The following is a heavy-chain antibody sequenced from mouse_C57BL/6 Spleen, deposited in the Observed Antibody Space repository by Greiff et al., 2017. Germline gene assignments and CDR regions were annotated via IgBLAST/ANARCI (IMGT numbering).Heavy chain of an antibody. CDR3: ARSGYYGNYGYFDY. J-gene: IGHJ2*01. CDR2: IYPGDGDT. CDR1: GYAFSSYW. V-gene: IGHV1-80*01. Sequence: VKLMESGAELVKPGASVKISCKASGYAFSSYWMNWVKQRPGKGLEWIGQIYPGDGDTNYNGKFKGKATLTADKSSSTAYMQLSSLTSEDSAVYFCARSGYYGNYGYFDYWGQGTTLTVSS. D-gene: IGHD2-1*01.